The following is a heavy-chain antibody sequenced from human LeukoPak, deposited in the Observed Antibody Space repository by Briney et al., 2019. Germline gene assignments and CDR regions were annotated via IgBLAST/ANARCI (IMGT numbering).Heavy chain of an antibody. Sequence: PGGSLRPSCAASGLTFTSSAMHWVRQAPGKGLQWVAVMSFDGSNEHYADSVKGRFTISRDNSKKTLFLLMNNLRTEDTAVYYCARDFLLLRGAFDIWGQGTMVTVSS. CDR3: ARDFLLLRGAFDI. V-gene: IGHV3-30-3*01. CDR1: GLTFTSSA. CDR2: MSFDGSNE. D-gene: IGHD1-26*01. J-gene: IGHJ3*02.